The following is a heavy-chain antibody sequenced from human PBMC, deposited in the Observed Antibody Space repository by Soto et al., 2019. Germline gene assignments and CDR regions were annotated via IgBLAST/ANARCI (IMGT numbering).Heavy chain of an antibody. CDR2: IWYDGSNK. CDR1: GFTFSSYG. J-gene: IGHJ4*02. V-gene: IGHV3-33*01. Sequence: GGSLRLSCAASGFTFSSYGMHWVRQAPGKGLEWVAVIWYDGSNKYYADSVKGRFTISRDNSKNTLYLQMNSLRAEDTAVYYCAREDSSGYWIYYFDYWGQGTLVTVSS. D-gene: IGHD3-22*01. CDR3: AREDSSGYWIYYFDY.